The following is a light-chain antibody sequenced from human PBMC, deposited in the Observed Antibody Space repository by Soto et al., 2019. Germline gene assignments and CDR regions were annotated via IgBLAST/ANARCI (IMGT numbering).Light chain of an antibody. CDR2: DAS. CDR1: QSVSSY. V-gene: IGKV3-11*01. CDR3: QQRSNWPIT. Sequence: EIVVTQSPATLSLSPGERATLSCRTSQSVSSYFAWYQQKPGRAPRHLIYDASSRATGIPARFIGSGSGTDFTLTISSLEPEDFAVYYCQQRSNWPITFGQGTRLEIK. J-gene: IGKJ5*01.